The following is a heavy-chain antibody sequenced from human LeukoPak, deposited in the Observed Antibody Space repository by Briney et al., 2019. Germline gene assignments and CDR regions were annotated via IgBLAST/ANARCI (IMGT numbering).Heavy chain of an antibody. D-gene: IGHD3-16*01. V-gene: IGHV4-4*09. Sequence: PSETLSLTCSVSGVSISSYIWSWIRQPPGKGLEWIGYIYTSGSTDYNPSLKSRVTISVDRSKNQFSLKLNSVTAADTAFYYCARRPGTGGINLWGQGTLVTVSS. CDR2: IYTSGST. J-gene: IGHJ4*02. CDR3: ARRPGTGGINL. CDR1: GVSISSYI.